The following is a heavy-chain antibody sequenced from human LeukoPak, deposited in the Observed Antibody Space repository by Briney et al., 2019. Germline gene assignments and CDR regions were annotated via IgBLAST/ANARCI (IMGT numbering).Heavy chain of an antibody. J-gene: IGHJ4*02. CDR3: ARGRCSATTASYYLDF. CDR2: INAGNGNT. V-gene: IGHV1-3*01. Sequence: GASVKVSCKASEYTFSDYAINWVRQAPGQRLEWMGWINAGNGNTRYSQRFQGRVTITRDTSASTAYMELSSLTSEDTAVYYCARGRCSATTASYYLDFWDQGTLVTVSS. D-gene: IGHD2-21*02. CDR1: EYTFSDYA.